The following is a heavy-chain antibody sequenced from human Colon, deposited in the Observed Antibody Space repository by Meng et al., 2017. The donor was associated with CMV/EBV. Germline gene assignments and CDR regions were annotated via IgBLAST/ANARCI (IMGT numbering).Heavy chain of an antibody. Sequence: GESLKISCAASGFSDSNNHMAWVRQAPGKGLEWVSSVSGSGRTIYYADSVKGRFTISRDNSKDTLFLQMDSLRAEDTAVYYCANWGITVAGSHTYWGQGTLVTVSS. CDR2: VSGSGRTI. CDR1: GFSDSNNH. D-gene: IGHD6-19*01. J-gene: IGHJ4*02. V-gene: IGHV3-23*01. CDR3: ANWGITVAGSHTY.